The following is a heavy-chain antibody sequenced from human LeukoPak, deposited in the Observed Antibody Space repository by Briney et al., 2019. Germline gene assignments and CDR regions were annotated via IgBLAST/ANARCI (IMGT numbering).Heavy chain of an antibody. D-gene: IGHD2/OR15-2a*01. CDR1: GFTVSSNY. Sequence: GGSLRLSCAASGFTVSSNYMSWVRQAPGKGLEWVSVIYSGGSTYYADSVKGRFTISRDNSKNTLYLQMNSLRAEDTAVYYCVSMTGGNWFDPWGQGTLVTVSS. CDR3: VSMTGGNWFDP. CDR2: IYSGGST. V-gene: IGHV3-66*01. J-gene: IGHJ5*02.